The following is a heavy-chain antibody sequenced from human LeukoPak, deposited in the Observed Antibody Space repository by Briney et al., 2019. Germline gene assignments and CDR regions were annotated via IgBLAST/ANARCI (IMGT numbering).Heavy chain of an antibody. D-gene: IGHD3-10*01. J-gene: IGHJ4*02. CDR1: GGTFSSYA. Sequence: SVKVSCKASGGTFSSYAISWVRQAPGQGLEWMGGIIPIFGTANYAQKFQGRVTITADKSTSTAYMELSSLRSVDTAVYYCAREKDGSGSYYGFDYWGQGTLVTVSS. V-gene: IGHV1-69*06. CDR2: IIPIFGTA. CDR3: AREKDGSGSYYGFDY.